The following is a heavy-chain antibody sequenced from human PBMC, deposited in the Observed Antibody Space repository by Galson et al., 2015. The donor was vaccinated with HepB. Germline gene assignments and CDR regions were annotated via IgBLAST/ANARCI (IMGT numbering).Heavy chain of an antibody. Sequence: SLRLSCAASGFTFSGSAMHWVRQASGKGLEWVGRIRSKANSYATVYAASVKGRFTISRDDSKNTAYLQMNSLKTEDTAVYYCTRLCCGGDWGVGYWGQGTLVTVSS. D-gene: IGHD2-21*01. CDR2: IRSKANSYAT. J-gene: IGHJ4*02. CDR3: TRLCCGGDWGVGY. CDR1: GFTFSGSA. V-gene: IGHV3-73*01.